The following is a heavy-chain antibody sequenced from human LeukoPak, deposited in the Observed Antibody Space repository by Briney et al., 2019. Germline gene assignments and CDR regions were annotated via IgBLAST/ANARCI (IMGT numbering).Heavy chain of an antibody. CDR3: AKERRKGYCSGGSCPYSAHFDY. D-gene: IGHD2-15*01. J-gene: IGHJ4*02. V-gene: IGHV3-30*18. CDR2: ISYDGSNK. Sequence: PGGSLRLSCAASGFTFSSYGMHWVRQAPGKGLEWVAVISYDGSNKYYADSVKGRFTISRDNSKNTLYLQMNSLRAEDTAVYYCAKERRKGYCSGGSCPYSAHFDYWGQGTLVTVSS. CDR1: GFTFSSYG.